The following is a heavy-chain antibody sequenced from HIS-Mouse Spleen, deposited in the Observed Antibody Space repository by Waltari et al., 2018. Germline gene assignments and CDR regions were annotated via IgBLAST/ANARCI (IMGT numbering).Heavy chain of an antibody. D-gene: IGHD3-3*01. CDR2: MNPDGGKT. V-gene: IGHV1-8*01. J-gene: IGHJ4*02. CDR3: ARVYYDFWSGYYY. Sequence: QVQLVQSGAEVKKPGASVKVSCKASGYTFTSYDINWVRQATGQGLEWMGWMNPDGGKTGYARKCQGRGTITRNTSISTAYMELSSLRSEDTAVYYCARVYYDFWSGYYYWGQGTLVTVSS. CDR1: GYTFTSYD.